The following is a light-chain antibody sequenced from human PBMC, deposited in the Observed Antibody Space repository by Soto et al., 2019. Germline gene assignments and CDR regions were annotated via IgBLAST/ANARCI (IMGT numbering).Light chain of an antibody. CDR2: GAS. CDR1: QSVSSTF. Sequence: EIVLTQSPGTLSLSPGDRATLSCRASQSVSSTFFAWYQQKPGQAPRLLMFGASNRATGIPDRFSGSGSGTDFTLTISRLEPEDFAVYYCHQYGSSPRGTFGQGTKVEIK. J-gene: IGKJ1*01. CDR3: HQYGSSPRGT. V-gene: IGKV3-20*01.